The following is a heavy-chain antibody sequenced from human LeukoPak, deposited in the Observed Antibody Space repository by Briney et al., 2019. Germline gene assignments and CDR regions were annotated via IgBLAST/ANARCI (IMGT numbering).Heavy chain of an antibody. J-gene: IGHJ4*02. V-gene: IGHV3-15*01. CDR3: TTGERRFDSSGYYPYYFDY. D-gene: IGHD3-22*01. CDR2: IKSKTDDGAT. CDR1: GFTFSNTW. Sequence: PGGSLRLSCAASGFTFSNTWMSWVRQAPGKGLEWVGRIKSKTDDGATDYAAPVKGRFTISRDDSKNTLYLQMNSLKTEDTAVYCCTTGERRFDSSGYYPYYFDYWGQGTLVTVSS.